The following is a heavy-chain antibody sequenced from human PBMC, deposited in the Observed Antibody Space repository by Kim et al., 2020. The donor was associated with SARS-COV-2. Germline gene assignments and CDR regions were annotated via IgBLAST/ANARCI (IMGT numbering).Heavy chain of an antibody. CDR1: GYTFTSYG. CDR2: ISAYNGNT. D-gene: IGHD1-7*01. CDR3: ARAGGELHPDYYYYGMDV. J-gene: IGHJ6*02. V-gene: IGHV1-18*01. Sequence: ASVKVSCKASGYTFTSYGISWVRQAPGQGLEWMGWISAYNGNTNYAQKLQGRVTMTTDTSTSTAYMELRSLRSDDTAVYYCARAGGELHPDYYYYGMDVWGQGTTVTVSS.